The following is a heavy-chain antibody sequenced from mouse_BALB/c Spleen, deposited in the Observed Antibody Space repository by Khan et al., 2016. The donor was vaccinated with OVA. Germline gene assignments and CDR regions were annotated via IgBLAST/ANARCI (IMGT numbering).Heavy chain of an antibody. CDR2: INPGSGGT. V-gene: IGHV1-54*01. D-gene: IGHD3-2*02. CDR1: GYAFTDYL. Sequence: QVRLQQSGAELVRPGTSVKVSCRASGYAFTDYLIEWLKQRPGQGLEWIGVINPGSGGTHYNEEFMDRATLTADKSSSTAYMQLSSLTSADSAVYFCSRSGYGFGAYWGPGTLVTVSA. J-gene: IGHJ3*01. CDR3: SRSGYGFGAY.